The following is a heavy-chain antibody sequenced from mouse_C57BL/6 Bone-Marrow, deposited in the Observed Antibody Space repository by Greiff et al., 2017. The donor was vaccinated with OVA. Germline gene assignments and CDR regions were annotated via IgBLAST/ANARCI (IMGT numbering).Heavy chain of an antibody. CDR2: ISDGGSYT. CDR3: ARGLRLRRFAY. D-gene: IGHD3-2*02. J-gene: IGHJ3*01. CDR1: GFTFSSYA. Sequence: EVQLVESGGGLVKPGGSLKLSCAASGFTFSSYAMSWVRQTPEKRLEWVATISDGGSYTYYPDNVKGRFTISRDNAKNNLYLQMSHLKSEDTAMYYCARGLRLRRFAYWGQGTLVTVSA. V-gene: IGHV5-4*01.